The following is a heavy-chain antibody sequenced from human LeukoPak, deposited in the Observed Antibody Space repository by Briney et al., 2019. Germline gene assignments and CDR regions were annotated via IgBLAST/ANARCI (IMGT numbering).Heavy chain of an antibody. V-gene: IGHV3-7*01. Sequence: PGGSLRLSCAASGFTFSSYWMSWVRQAPGKGLEWVANIKQDGSEKYYVDSVKGRFTISRDNAKNSLYLQMNSLRAEDTAVHYCARDVELDGPGAFDIWGQGTMVTVSS. D-gene: IGHD1-14*01. CDR2: IKQDGSEK. J-gene: IGHJ3*02. CDR1: GFTFSSYW. CDR3: ARDVELDGPGAFDI.